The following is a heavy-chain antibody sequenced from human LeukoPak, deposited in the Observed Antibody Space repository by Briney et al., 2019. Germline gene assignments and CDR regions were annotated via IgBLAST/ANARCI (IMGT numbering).Heavy chain of an antibody. V-gene: IGHV3-49*04. CDR3: TRELWELRPADFAMDV. Sequence: GGSLRLSCTSSGFTFGDYDMSWVRQAPGKGLEWISFIRSKTFGGTTEYAASVKGRFTISRDDSKSIDYLQMNSLKTEDTAVYYCTRELWELRPADFAMDVWGQGTTVTVSS. D-gene: IGHD1-26*01. J-gene: IGHJ6*02. CDR2: IRSKTFGGTT. CDR1: GFTFGDYD.